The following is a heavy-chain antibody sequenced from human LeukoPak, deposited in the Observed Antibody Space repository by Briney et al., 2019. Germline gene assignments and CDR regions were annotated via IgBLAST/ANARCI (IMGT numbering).Heavy chain of an antibody. CDR3: ARAKKAVAGFFDY. J-gene: IGHJ4*02. CDR1: GGSISSYY. D-gene: IGHD6-19*01. CDR2: IYYSGSS. Sequence: SETLSLTCTVSGGSISSYYWSWIRQPPGKGLEWIGYIYYSGSSNYNPSLKSRVTISVDTSKNQVSLKLSSVTAADTAVYYCARAKKAVAGFFDYWGQGPLVTVSS. V-gene: IGHV4-59*01.